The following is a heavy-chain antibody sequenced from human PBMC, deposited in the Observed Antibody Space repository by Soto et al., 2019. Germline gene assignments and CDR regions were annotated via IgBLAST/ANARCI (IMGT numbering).Heavy chain of an antibody. D-gene: IGHD5-12*01. CDR2: INSDGSSM. Sequence: GGSLRLSCAASGFTFSSYWMHWVRQTPGKGLVWVSRINSDGSSMTYADSVKGRFTVSRDNAKNTLYLQMNSLRAEDTAVYYCARDPREYSGYDSAYWAQGTLVTVSS. J-gene: IGHJ4*02. CDR3: ARDPREYSGYDSAY. CDR1: GFTFSSYW. V-gene: IGHV3-74*01.